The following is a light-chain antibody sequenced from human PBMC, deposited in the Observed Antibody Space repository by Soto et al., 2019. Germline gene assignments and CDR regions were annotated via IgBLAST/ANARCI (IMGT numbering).Light chain of an antibody. CDR3: QQDNNWPPWT. J-gene: IGKJ1*01. CDR2: DAS. CDR1: QSVSNN. Sequence: ILMTQSPATLSVSPGERATLSCRASQSVSNNLAWYQQKPGQAPRLLIYDASTRATGIPARFSVSGSGTEFTLTISGLQSEDFAVYYCQQDNNWPPWTFGQGTKVEIK. V-gene: IGKV3-15*01.